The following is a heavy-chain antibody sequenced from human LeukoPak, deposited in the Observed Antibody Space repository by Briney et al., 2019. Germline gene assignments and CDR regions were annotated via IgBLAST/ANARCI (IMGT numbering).Heavy chain of an antibody. CDR1: GYTFTSYY. D-gene: IGHD2-2*01. CDR3: ARSRGSDIVVVPAARNYYYYYYMDV. Sequence: ASVKVSCKASGYTFTSYYMHWVRQAPGQGLEWMGIIDPSGVPTYAQKFQGRVTITADESTSTAYMELSSLRSEDTAVYYCARSRGSDIVVVPAARNYYYYYYMDVWGKGTTVTVSS. V-gene: IGHV1-46*01. J-gene: IGHJ6*03. CDR2: IDPSGVP.